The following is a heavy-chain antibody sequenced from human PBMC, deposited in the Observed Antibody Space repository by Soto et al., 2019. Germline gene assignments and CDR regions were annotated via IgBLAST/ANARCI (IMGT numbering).Heavy chain of an antibody. CDR3: ARSQWPPNDY. CDR2: ITSSSSYI. D-gene: IGHD6-19*01. J-gene: IGHJ4*02. CDR1: GFTFSSYS. Sequence: EVQLVESGGGLVKPGGSLRLSCAASGFTFSSYSMNWVRQAPGKGLEWVSTITSSSSYIYYADSVKGRFTNSRDNAKNSLYLQMNSLRAEDTAVYYGARSQWPPNDYWGQGTLVTVSS. V-gene: IGHV3-21*01.